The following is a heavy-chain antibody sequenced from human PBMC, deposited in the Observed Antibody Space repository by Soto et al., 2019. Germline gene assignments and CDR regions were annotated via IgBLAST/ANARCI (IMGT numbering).Heavy chain of an antibody. CDR2: IFHNGNT. CDR3: ASRSYAMDV. CDR1: GDSISSSNW. J-gene: IGHJ6*02. Sequence: QVQLQESGPGLVKPSGTLSLTCAVSGDSISSSNWWSWVRQPPGKGREWIGEIFHNGNTYSNPSLTGRVTMSVDKSKNQFSLNLNSVTAADTAVYYCASRSYAMDVWGQGTTVTVSS. V-gene: IGHV4-4*02.